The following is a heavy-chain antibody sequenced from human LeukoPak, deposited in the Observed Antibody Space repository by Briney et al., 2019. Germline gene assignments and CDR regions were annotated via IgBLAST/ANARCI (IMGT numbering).Heavy chain of an antibody. V-gene: IGHV3-43*02. CDR1: GFTFDDYA. J-gene: IGHJ1*01. Sequence: AGGSLRLSCAASGFTFDDYAMHWVRHAPGKGLEWVSLISGDGGSTYYADSVKGQFTISRDNSKNSLYLQMNSLRTEDTALYYCAKDPRAVGYSQHWGQGTLVTVSS. CDR2: ISGDGGST. CDR3: AKDPRAVGYSQH. D-gene: IGHD6-19*01.